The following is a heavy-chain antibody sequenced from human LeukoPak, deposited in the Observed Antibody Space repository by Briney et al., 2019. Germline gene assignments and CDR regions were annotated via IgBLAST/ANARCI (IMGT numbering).Heavy chain of an antibody. Sequence: GGSLRLSCAASGFTFSDYYMSWIRQAPGKGLEWVSYISSSGSTIYYADSVKGRFTISRDNSKNTLYLQMNSLRAEDTAVYYCAKALYGDFGESWYFDLWGRGTLVTVSS. D-gene: IGHD4-17*01. CDR1: GFTFSDYY. J-gene: IGHJ2*01. V-gene: IGHV3-11*01. CDR3: AKALYGDFGESWYFDL. CDR2: ISSSGSTI.